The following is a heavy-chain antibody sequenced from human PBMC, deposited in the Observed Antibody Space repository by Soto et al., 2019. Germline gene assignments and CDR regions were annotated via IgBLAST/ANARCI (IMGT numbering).Heavy chain of an antibody. D-gene: IGHD3-22*01. V-gene: IGHV3-23*01. Sequence: GGSLRLSCAASGFTFSSYAMSWVRQAPEKGLEWVSAISGSGGSTYYADSVKGRFTISRDNSKNTLYLQMNSLRAEDTAVYYCAKARPRGDSSGYYYFDYWGQGTLVTVSS. CDR2: ISGSGGST. CDR1: GFTFSSYA. J-gene: IGHJ4*02. CDR3: AKARPRGDSSGYYYFDY.